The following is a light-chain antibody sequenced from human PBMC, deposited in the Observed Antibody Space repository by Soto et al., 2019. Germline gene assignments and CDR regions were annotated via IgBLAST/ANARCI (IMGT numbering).Light chain of an antibody. Sequence: DIQMTQSPSTLSGSVGDRVTITCRASQTISSWLAWYQQKPGKAPKLLIYDASSLESGVPSRFSGSGSGTDFSLTISSLQPEDFATYYCQQSYSTPPWTFGQGTKVDIK. CDR1: QTISSW. CDR2: DAS. V-gene: IGKV1-5*01. CDR3: QQSYSTPPWT. J-gene: IGKJ1*01.